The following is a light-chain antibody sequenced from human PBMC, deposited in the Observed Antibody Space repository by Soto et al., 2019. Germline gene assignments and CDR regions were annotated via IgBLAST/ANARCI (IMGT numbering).Light chain of an antibody. J-gene: IGKJ2*01. CDR3: QQYDGH. CDR2: GAS. CDR1: QSISYW. V-gene: IGKV1-5*01. Sequence: DIQVTQSPSTLSASVGDSVTITCRASQSISYWLAWYQQKPGKAPRLLIYGASILQSGVPSRFSGSGSETEFTLTISSLQPDDFATYYCQQYDGHFGQGTKLEVK.